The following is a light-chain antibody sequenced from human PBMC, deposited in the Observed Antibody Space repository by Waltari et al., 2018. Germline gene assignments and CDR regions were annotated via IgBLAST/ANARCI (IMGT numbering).Light chain of an antibody. CDR1: QRVTNNY. CDR3: QQYGSSPT. J-gene: IGKJ5*01. Sequence: EIVLTQSQGTVSLSPGERATRSGRASQRVTNNYLVWYQQKPGLPPRLLMYGASTRASGIPDRFSGRGSGTDFTLTISRLEPEDFAVYYCQQYGSSPTFGQGTRLEIK. CDR2: GAS. V-gene: IGKV3-20*01.